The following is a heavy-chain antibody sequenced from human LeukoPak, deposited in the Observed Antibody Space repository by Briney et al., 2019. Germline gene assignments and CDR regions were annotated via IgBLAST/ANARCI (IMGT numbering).Heavy chain of an antibody. Sequence: SDTLSLTCAVSGASLSSTSYYWGWIRQPPGQGLEWIGSTYYRGTTYYNPSLKSRVTISVDTNKNQFSLKPISVTAATTAVYFCARAWQQRYWFDPRGEGTLFTVSS. CDR2: TYYRGTT. J-gene: IGHJ5*02. CDR1: GASLSSTSYY. D-gene: IGHD6-13*01. CDR3: ARAWQQRYWFDP. V-gene: IGHV4-39*07.